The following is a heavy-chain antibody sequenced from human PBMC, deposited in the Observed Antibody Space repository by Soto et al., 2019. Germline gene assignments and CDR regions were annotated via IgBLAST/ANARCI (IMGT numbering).Heavy chain of an antibody. CDR3: ARVISYCSGGSRPTCDDP. CDR2: INPNSGGT. D-gene: IGHD2-15*01. J-gene: IGHJ5*02. V-gene: IGHV1-2*02. Sequence: ASVKVSCKASGYTFTGYYMHWVRQAPGQGLEWMGWINPNSGGTNYAQKFQGRVTMTRDTSISTAYMELSRLRSDDTAVYYCARVISYCSGGSRPTCDDPWGQGPLVPVSS. CDR1: GYTFTGYY.